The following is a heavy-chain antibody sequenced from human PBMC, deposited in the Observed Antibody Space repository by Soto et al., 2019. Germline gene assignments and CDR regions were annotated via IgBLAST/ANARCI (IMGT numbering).Heavy chain of an antibody. CDR3: ARGLNVYYFDF. CDR1: GYAFTSYS. CDR2: INAGNGNT. J-gene: IGHJ4*02. V-gene: IGHV1-3*01. Sequence: QVQLVQSGAEVKKPGASVKVSCKASGYAFTSYSMHWVRQAPGQRLEWMGWINAGNGNTKYSQKFQGRVTITRDTSASTAYMELSSLRSEDTAVYYCARGLNVYYFDFWGQGALVTVSS. D-gene: IGHD3-16*01.